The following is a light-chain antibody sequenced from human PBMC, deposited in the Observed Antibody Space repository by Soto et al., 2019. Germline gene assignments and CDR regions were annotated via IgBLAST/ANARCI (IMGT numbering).Light chain of an antibody. Sequence: EIVLTQSPATLSLSLGERVTLSCRASQSVSSYLAWYQQKPGQAPRLLIYDASNRATGIPARFSGSGSGTDFTLTISSLEPEDFAVYYCQQRSNWPLTFGGGTKVEIK. CDR2: DAS. CDR3: QQRSNWPLT. CDR1: QSVSSY. J-gene: IGKJ4*01. V-gene: IGKV3-11*01.